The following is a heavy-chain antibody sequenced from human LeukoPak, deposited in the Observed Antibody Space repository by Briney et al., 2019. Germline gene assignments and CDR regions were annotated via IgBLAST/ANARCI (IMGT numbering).Heavy chain of an antibody. D-gene: IGHD3-10*01. V-gene: IGHV3-23*01. CDR1: GIILSNYG. CDR2: ISERGGGT. J-gene: IGHJ4*02. CDR3: AKRGVVIRGILVIGYHQEAYHYDF. Sequence: GGSLRLSCVVSGIILSNYGMTWVRQAPGKGREGVSYISERGGGTTYADSVKGRFTISRDTSLNTLSLQMDNLRAEDTAVYFCAKRGVVIRGILVIGYHQEAYHYDFWGQGVLVTVSS.